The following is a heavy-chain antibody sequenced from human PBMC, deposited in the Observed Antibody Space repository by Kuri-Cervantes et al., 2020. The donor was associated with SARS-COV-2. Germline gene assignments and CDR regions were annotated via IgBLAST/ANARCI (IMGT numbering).Heavy chain of an antibody. J-gene: IGHJ6*02. V-gene: IGHV3-23*03. CDR3: ARDRYDFWSGLGYYYYGMDV. D-gene: IGHD3-3*01. CDR2: IYSGGSST. Sequence: GESLKISCAASGFTFSSYAMSWVRQAPGEGLEWVSVIYSGGSSTYYADSVKGRFTISRDNSKNTLYLQMNSLRAEDTAVYYCARDRYDFWSGLGYYYYGMDVWGQGTTVTVSS. CDR1: GFTFSSYA.